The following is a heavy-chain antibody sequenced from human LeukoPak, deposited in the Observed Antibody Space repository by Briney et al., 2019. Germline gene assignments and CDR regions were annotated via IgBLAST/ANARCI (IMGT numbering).Heavy chain of an antibody. Sequence: ASVKVSCKASGYTFTSYYMHWVRQAPGQGLEWMGIINPSGGSTSYAQKFQGRVTMTRDTSTGTVYMELSSLRSEDTAVYYCAFPQKGSSSWYSLDYWGQGTLVTVSS. CDR2: INPSGGST. CDR1: GYTFTSYY. CDR3: AFPQKGSSSWYSLDY. J-gene: IGHJ4*02. D-gene: IGHD6-13*01. V-gene: IGHV1-46*01.